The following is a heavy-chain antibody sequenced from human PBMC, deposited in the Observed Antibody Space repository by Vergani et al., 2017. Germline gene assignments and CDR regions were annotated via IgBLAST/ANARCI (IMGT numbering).Heavy chain of an antibody. CDR2: ISVDNGNT. CDR1: GYTFTSYA. CDR3: ARDGGGAGDYP. D-gene: IGHD3-16*01. Sequence: QVQLVQSGAEVKKPGASVKVSCKASGYTFTSYAIHWVRQAPGQRLEWMGWISVDNGNTKYSQNFQGRVTITRDTSANTAYMELSSLRSEDTAVYYCARDGGGAGDYPWGQGTLVTVSS. V-gene: IGHV1-3*01. J-gene: IGHJ5*02.